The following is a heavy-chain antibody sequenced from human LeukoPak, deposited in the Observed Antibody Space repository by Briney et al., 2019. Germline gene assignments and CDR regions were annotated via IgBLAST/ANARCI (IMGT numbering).Heavy chain of an antibody. J-gene: IGHJ5*02. V-gene: IGHV4-39*01. CDR2: IYYSGST. CDR3: ATHLRDWIGYEGWFKDWFDP. D-gene: IGHD3-3*01. CDR1: GGSISSSSYY. Sequence: SETLSLTCTVSGGSISSSSYYWGWIRQPPGKGLEWIGSIYYSGSTYYNLSLKSRVTISVDTSKNQFSLKLSSVTAADTAVYYCATHLRDWIGYEGWFKDWFDPWGQGTLVTVSS.